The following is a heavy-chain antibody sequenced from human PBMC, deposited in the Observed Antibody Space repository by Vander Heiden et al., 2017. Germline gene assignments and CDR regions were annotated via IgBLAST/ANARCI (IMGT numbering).Heavy chain of an antibody. V-gene: IGHV3-30*03. J-gene: IGHJ4*02. CDR3: ASPSFDY. CDR2: ISYDGSNK. Sequence: QVQLVESGGGVVQAGRSRRLSCAASGFTFSSYGMHWFRQAPGKGLEWVAVISYDGSNKYYADSVKGRFTISRDNSKNTLYLQMNSLRAEDTAVYYCASPSFDYWGQGTLVTVSS. CDR1: GFTFSSYG.